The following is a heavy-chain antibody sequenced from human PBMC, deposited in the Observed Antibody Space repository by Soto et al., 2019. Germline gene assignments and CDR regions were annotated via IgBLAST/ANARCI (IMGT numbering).Heavy chain of an antibody. Sequence: EVQLLESGGDLVQPGGSLRLSCAASGFTFSSYGMSWVRQAPGKGLEWVSAISGSGGTTYYADSVKGRFTISRDSSKNTLYLQMYSMRAEDTVTYYCEKFFVATEGSSGCRWAFHYWGQGTLVTVSS. J-gene: IGHJ4*02. D-gene: IGHD6-25*01. CDR1: GFTFSSYG. V-gene: IGHV3-23*01. CDR2: ISGSGGTT. CDR3: EKFFVATEGSSGCRWAFHY.